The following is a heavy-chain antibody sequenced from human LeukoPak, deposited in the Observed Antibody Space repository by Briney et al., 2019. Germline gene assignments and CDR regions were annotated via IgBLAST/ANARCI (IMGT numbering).Heavy chain of an antibody. J-gene: IGHJ6*02. CDR1: GFTFSSHS. CDR2: IWYDGSNK. Sequence: GGSLRLSCAASGFTFSSHSMNWVRQAPGKGLEWVAVIWYDGSNKYYADSVKGRFTISRDNSKNTLYLQMNSLRAEDTAVYYCARDPLGWELLGLYYYYGMDVWGQGTTVTVSS. CDR3: ARDPLGWELLGLYYYYGMDV. V-gene: IGHV3-33*01. D-gene: IGHD1-26*01.